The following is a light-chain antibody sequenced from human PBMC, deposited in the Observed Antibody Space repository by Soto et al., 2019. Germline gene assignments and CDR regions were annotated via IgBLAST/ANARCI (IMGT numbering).Light chain of an antibody. Sequence: EIVLTQSPGTLSLSPGDRATLSCWASQSVSGYLAWYQQKLGQPPRLLIYDAFNRAAGIPARFSGSGSGTDLTLTIRSLEPEDFAIYYCQHRSDWPITFGQGTRLEI. CDR3: QHRSDWPIT. CDR2: DAF. J-gene: IGKJ5*01. V-gene: IGKV3-11*01. CDR1: QSVSGY.